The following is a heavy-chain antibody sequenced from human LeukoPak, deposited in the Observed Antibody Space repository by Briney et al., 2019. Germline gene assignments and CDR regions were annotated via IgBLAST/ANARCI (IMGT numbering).Heavy chain of an antibody. CDR3: ALEYYDILTGLLPLTDGMDV. CDR2: IYPRDGST. V-gene: IGHV1-46*01. Sequence: ASVKVSCKASGYTFTSNYIHWVRQAPGQGLEWMGMIYPRDGSTNYAQKFQGRVTITADESTSTAYMELSSLRSEDTAVYYCALEYYDILTGLLPLTDGMDVWGQGTTVTVSS. J-gene: IGHJ6*02. CDR1: GYTFTSNY. D-gene: IGHD3-9*01.